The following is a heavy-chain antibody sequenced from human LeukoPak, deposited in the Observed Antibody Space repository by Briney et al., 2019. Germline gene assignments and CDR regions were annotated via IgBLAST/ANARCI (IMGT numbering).Heavy chain of an antibody. D-gene: IGHD3-22*01. Sequence: PSDTLSLTCTVSGGSISTYFWSWIRQPPGKGLEWIGHIYFSGSTNYNPSLKSRVTISVDTSKNQFSLKLSSVTAADTAVYYCARHKSSGSYPLDYWGQGILVTVSS. CDR1: GGSISTYF. J-gene: IGHJ4*02. CDR3: ARHKSSGSYPLDY. CDR2: IYFSGST. V-gene: IGHV4-59*08.